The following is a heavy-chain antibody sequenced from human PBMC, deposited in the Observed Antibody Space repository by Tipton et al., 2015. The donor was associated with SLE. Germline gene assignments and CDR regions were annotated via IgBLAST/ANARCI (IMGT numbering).Heavy chain of an antibody. J-gene: IGHJ4*02. CDR3: ARDQNLAAKGGFDY. CDR1: GFTFSSYA. V-gene: IGHV3-30-3*01. CDR2: ISYDGSNK. D-gene: IGHD6-6*01. Sequence: SLRLSCAASGFTFSSYAMHWVRQAPGKGLEWVAVISYDGSNKYYADSVKGRFTISRDNSKNTLYLQMNSLRAEDTAVYYCARDQNLAAKGGFDYWGQGTLVTVSS.